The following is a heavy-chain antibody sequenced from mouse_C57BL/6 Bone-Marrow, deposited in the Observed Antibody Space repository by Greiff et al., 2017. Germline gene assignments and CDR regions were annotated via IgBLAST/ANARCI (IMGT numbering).Heavy chain of an antibody. Sequence: QVQLQQSGPELVKPGASVKLSCTASGYTFTSFDINWVKQRPGQGLEWIGWIYPRDGSTKYNEKFKGKATLTVDTSSSTADMELHSLTSEDSAVYFCARDDGSSYWYFDVWGTGTTGTVAS. J-gene: IGHJ1*03. CDR2: IYPRDGST. D-gene: IGHD1-1*01. V-gene: IGHV1-85*01. CDR3: ARDDGSSYWYFDV. CDR1: GYTFTSFD.